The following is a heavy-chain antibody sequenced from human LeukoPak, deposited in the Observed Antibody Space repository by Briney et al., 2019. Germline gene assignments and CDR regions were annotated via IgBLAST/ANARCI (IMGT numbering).Heavy chain of an antibody. CDR1: GFTFSRSW. V-gene: IGHV3-7*01. D-gene: IGHD3-16*01. CDR3: AKLLGDVTTLDY. Sequence: GGSLRLSCAGSGFTFSRSWMTWVRQAPGQGLEWVASINQGGSVLHYMDSVKGRFTISRDNAENSVFLQMNNLRAEDTAVYYCAKLLGDVTTLDYWGQGTQVTVSS. CDR2: INQGGSVL. J-gene: IGHJ4*02.